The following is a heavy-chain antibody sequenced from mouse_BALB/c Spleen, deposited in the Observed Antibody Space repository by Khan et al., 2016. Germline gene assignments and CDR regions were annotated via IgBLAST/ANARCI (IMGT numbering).Heavy chain of an antibody. V-gene: IGHV1-7*01. CDR2: INPSTGYT. CDR3: ARTYGNAMDY. Sequence: VQLQESGAELAKPGASVKMSCKASGYTFTSYWMHWVKQRPGQGLEWIGYINPSTGYTEYNQKFKDKATLTADKSSSTAYMQLSSLTSKDSAVYYCARTYGNAMDYWGQGTSVTVSS. J-gene: IGHJ4*01. D-gene: IGHD2-1*01. CDR1: GYTFTSYW.